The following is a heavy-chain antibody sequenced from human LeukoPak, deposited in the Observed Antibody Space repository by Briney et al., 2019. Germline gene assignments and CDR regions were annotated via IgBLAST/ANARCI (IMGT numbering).Heavy chain of an antibody. CDR1: GYSLTSYW. CDR3: ARRMSQNWFDP. J-gene: IGHJ5*02. V-gene: IGHV5-51*01. Sequence: GESLKISCKGSGYSLTSYWIGWVRQMPGKGLEWMGIIYPGDSDTRYSPSFRGQVTISADKSISTAYLQWSSLKASDTAMYYCARRMSQNWFDPWGQGTLVTVSS. CDR2: IYPGDSDT.